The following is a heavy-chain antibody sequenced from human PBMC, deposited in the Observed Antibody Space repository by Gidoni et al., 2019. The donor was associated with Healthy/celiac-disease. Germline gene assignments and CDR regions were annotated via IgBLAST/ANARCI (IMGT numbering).Heavy chain of an antibody. J-gene: IGHJ4*02. CDR3: ARDGSYYDSSGYSPGSY. CDR1: GFTFSSYW. Sequence: EVQMVESGGGLVQPGGSLRLSCAASGFTFSSYWMSWVRQAPGKGLEWVANIKQDGSEKYYVDSVKGRFTISRDNAKNSLYLQMNSLRAEDTAVYYCARDGSYYDSSGYSPGSYWGQGTLVTVSS. CDR2: IKQDGSEK. D-gene: IGHD3-22*01. V-gene: IGHV3-7*01.